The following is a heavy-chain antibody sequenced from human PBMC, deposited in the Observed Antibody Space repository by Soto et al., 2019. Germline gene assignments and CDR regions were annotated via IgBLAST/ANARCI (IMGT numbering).Heavy chain of an antibody. CDR3: TKDMKEYTTGWSYY. V-gene: IGHV3-9*02. J-gene: IGHJ4*02. CDR1: GFTSDDYA. Sequence: GGSLRLSCAFSGFTSDDYAMHWVRQAPGKGLEWVSSISWNSVSVLYADSVKGRFTTSRDNAKNSLFLQMNGLSAEDTALYYCTKDMKEYTTGWSYYWGPGTLVTVSS. CDR2: ISWNSVSV. D-gene: IGHD1-1*01.